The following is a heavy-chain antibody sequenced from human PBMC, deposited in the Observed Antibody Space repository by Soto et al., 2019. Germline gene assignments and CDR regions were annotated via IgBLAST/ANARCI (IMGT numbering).Heavy chain of an antibody. Sequence: SETLSLTCAVYGGSFSGYYWSWIRQPPGKGLEWIGEINHSGSTNYNPSLKSRVTISVDTSKNQFSLKLSSVTAADTAVYYCARGSNWFDPWGQGTLVTVSS. V-gene: IGHV4-34*01. CDR2: INHSGST. J-gene: IGHJ5*02. CDR3: ARGSNWFDP. CDR1: GGSFSGYY.